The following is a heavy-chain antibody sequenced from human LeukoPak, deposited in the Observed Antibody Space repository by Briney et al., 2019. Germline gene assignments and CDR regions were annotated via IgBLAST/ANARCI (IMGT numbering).Heavy chain of an antibody. CDR1: GFAFSSYA. CDR2: ISYDGSNK. Sequence: PGGSLRLSCAASGFAFSSYAMHWVRQAPGKGLEWVAVISYDGSNKYYADSVKGRFTISRDNSKNTLYLQMNSLRAEDTAVYYCAREEPFWELQTPYYYYGMDVWGQGTTVTVSS. V-gene: IGHV3-30-3*01. CDR3: AREEPFWELQTPYYYYGMDV. J-gene: IGHJ6*02. D-gene: IGHD1-26*01.